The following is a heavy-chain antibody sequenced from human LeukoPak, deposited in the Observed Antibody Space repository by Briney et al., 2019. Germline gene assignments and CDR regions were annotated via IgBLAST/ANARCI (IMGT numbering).Heavy chain of an antibody. CDR3: ARGQGTVTTH. CDR2: INHSGSA. J-gene: IGHJ4*02. Sequence: PSETLSFTCAVSGGSFSGYYWTWIRQPPEKGLEWIGEINHSGSANYNPSLKSRVTISLDTSKNQFSLKLSSVTAADTAVYYCARGQGTVTTHWGQGTLVTVSS. V-gene: IGHV4-34*01. CDR1: GGSFSGYY. D-gene: IGHD4-17*01.